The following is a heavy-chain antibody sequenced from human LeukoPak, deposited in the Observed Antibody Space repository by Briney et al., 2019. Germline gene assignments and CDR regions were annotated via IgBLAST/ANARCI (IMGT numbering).Heavy chain of an antibody. CDR2: IKEDGSEK. CDR3: ARDWVAGVPFDAFDI. J-gene: IGHJ3*02. D-gene: IGHD3-10*01. Sequence: GGSLRLSCVASGFTLSNYWMSWVRQAPGKGLELVANIKEDGSEKYYVGSVKGRFTISRDNAKNSLYLHMDSLTAEDTAIYYCARDWVAGVPFDAFDIWGQGTMVSVSS. V-gene: IGHV3-7*01. CDR1: GFTLSNYW.